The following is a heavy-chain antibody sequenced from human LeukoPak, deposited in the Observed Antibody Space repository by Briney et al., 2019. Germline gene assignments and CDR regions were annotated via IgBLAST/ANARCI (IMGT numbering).Heavy chain of an antibody. CDR1: GGSISSYY. J-gene: IGHJ6*02. Sequence: SETLSLTCTVSGGSISSYYWSWIRQPAGKGLEWLGRIYTGGNTNYNPSLKSRVTLSVDTSKKQFYLKLTSVTAADTAMYYCASSFAVAGFYHGMDVWGQGTTVTVSS. CDR3: ASSFAVAGFYHGMDV. CDR2: IYTGGNT. V-gene: IGHV4-4*07. D-gene: IGHD2-2*01.